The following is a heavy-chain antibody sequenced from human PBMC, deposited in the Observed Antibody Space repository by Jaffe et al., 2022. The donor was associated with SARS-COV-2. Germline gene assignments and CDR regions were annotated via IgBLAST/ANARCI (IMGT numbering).Heavy chain of an antibody. CDR3: ARDSSSPYYYYGMDV. CDR1: GGSISSGNYF. D-gene: IGHD2-2*01. J-gene: IGHJ6*02. CDR2: GSTSGST. Sequence: QVQLQESGPGLVKPSQTLSLTCGVSGGSISSGNYFWSWIRQPAGKGLEWIGRGSTSGSTNYNPSLKSRVTISVDTSKNQFSLKLSSVTAADTAVYYCARDSSSPYYYYGMDVWGQGTTVTVSS. V-gene: IGHV4-61*02.